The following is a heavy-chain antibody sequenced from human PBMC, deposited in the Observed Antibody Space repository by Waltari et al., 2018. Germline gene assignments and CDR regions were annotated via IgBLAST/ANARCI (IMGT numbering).Heavy chain of an antibody. CDR1: EFTFSLYW. CDR2: SNSDGSSI. J-gene: IGHJ2*01. CDR3: ARGARRTSQTTGWWYFDV. D-gene: IGHD4-17*01. V-gene: IGHV3-74*01. Sequence: EVQLVESGVGLVQPGGSLRLSCEASEFTFSLYWMHWVRQVPGKGLEWVSRSNSDGSSISYADSVKGRFTISKDNARNTVYLQMNSLRAEDTAIYYCARGARRTSQTTGWWYFDVWGRGTLLTVSS.